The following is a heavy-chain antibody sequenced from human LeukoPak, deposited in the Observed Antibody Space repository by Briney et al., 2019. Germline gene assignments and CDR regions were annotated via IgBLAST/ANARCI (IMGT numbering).Heavy chain of an antibody. D-gene: IGHD5-18*01. Sequence: ASVKVSCKASGYTFTGYYMHWVRQAPGQGLEWMGWINPNSGGTNYAQKFQGRVTMTRDTSISTAYMELSRLRSDDTAVYYCARGRYSYGLSRSRAFDIWGQGTMVTVSS. CDR3: ARGRYSYGLSRSRAFDI. V-gene: IGHV1-2*02. CDR1: GYTFTGYY. CDR2: INPNSGGT. J-gene: IGHJ3*02.